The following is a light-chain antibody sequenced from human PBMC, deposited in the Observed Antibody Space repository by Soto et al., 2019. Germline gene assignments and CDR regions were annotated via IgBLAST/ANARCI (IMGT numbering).Light chain of an antibody. Sequence: QSVLTQPPSVSGAPGQRVTISCTGSSSNIGAGYDVHWYLQLPGTAPKLLIYGNSNRPSGVPDRFSGSTSGTSASLAITGLQAVDEADYYCQSYDSRLSAVVFGGGTKLTVL. CDR3: QSYDSRLSAVV. V-gene: IGLV1-40*01. CDR2: GNS. CDR1: SSNIGAGYD. J-gene: IGLJ2*01.